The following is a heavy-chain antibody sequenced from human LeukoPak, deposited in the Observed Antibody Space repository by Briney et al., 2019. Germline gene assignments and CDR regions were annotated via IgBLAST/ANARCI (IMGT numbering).Heavy chain of an antibody. CDR1: GYSISSDFY. CDR3: TRAGRYYDSSGYEVVDY. V-gene: IGHV4-38-2*02. CDR2: IDRGGST. Sequence: SETLSLTCTVSGYSISSDFYWGWIRQPPVKGLEWIGSIDRGGSTYYNPSLKSRVTMSVDTSKNQFSLKLNSMTAADTAVYYCTRAGRYYDSSGYEVVDYWGQGTLVTVSS. D-gene: IGHD3-22*01. J-gene: IGHJ4*02.